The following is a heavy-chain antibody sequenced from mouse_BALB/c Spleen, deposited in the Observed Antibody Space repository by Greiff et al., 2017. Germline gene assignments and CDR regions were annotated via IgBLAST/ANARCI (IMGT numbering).Heavy chain of an antibody. Sequence: QVQLKQSGPELVRPGVSVKISCKGSGYTFTDYAMHWVKQSHAKSLEWIGVISTYSGNTNYNQKFKGKATMTVDKSSSTAYMELARLTSEDSAIYYCARLDYYGYWYFDVWGAGTTVTVSS. CDR2: ISTYSGNT. V-gene: IGHV1-67*01. J-gene: IGHJ1*01. CDR3: ARLDYYGYWYFDV. CDR1: GYTFTDYA. D-gene: IGHD1-1*01.